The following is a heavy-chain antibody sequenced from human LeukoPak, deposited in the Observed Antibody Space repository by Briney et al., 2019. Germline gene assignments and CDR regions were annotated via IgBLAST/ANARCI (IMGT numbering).Heavy chain of an antibody. D-gene: IGHD6-13*01. CDR1: GYAFTSYG. CDR2: ISAYNGNT. CDR3: ARGLIAAAGLALPPGVDY. Sequence: ASVKVCCKASGYAFTSYGISWVRQAPGQGLEWMGWISAYNGNTYYAQKLQGRVTMTTDRSTTTAYMELRILSSNAKAVSYYARGLIAAAGLALPPGVDYWGRGTLDTVPS. V-gene: IGHV1-18*01. J-gene: IGHJ4*02.